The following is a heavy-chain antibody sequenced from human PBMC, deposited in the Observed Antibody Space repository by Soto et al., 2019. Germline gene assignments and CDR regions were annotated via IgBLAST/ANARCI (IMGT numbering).Heavy chain of an antibody. J-gene: IGHJ4*02. CDR2: ISYDGSNK. Sequence: QVQLVESGGGVVQPGRSLRLSCAASGFTFSSYGMHWVRQAPGKGLEWVAVISYDGSNKYYADSVKGRFTISRDNSKNTLYLQMNSLRAEDTAVYSCAKRGRSGYDFDYWGQGTLVTVSS. CDR3: AKRGRSGYDFDY. D-gene: IGHD5-12*01. CDR1: GFTFSSYG. V-gene: IGHV3-30*18.